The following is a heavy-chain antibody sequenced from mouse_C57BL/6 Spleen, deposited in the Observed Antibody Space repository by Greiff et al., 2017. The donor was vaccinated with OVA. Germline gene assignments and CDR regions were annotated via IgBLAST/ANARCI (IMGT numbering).Heavy chain of an antibody. V-gene: IGHV1-64*01. J-gene: IGHJ4*01. CDR2: IHPNSGST. Sequence: QVQLQQPGAELVKPGASVKLSCKASGYTFTSYWMHWVKQRPGQGLEWIGMIHPNSGSTNYNEKFKSKATLTVDKSSSTAYMQLSSLTSEDSAVYYCASGGYYSSRGGMDYWGQGTSVTVSS. CDR1: GYTFTSYW. CDR3: ASGGYYSSRGGMDY. D-gene: IGHD1-1*01.